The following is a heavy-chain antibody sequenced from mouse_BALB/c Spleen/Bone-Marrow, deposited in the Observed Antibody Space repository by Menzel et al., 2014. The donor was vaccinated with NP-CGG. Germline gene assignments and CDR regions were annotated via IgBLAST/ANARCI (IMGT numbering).Heavy chain of an antibody. Sequence: VQGVESGPGLVAPSQSLSITCTVSGFSLTGYGVNWVRQPPGKGLEWLGMIWDDGSTDYNSALKSRLSISKDNSQSQFFLIMNSLQTDDTARYYCAREPHYYAMDYWGQGASVTVSS. CDR1: GFSLTGYG. V-gene: IGHV2-6-7*01. J-gene: IGHJ4*01. CDR3: AREPHYYAMDY. CDR2: IWDDGST.